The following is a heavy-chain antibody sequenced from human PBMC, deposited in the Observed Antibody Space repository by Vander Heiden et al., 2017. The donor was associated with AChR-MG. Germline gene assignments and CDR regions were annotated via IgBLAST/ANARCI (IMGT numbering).Heavy chain of an antibody. CDR1: GGSFSAYY. V-gene: IGHV4-34*01. Sequence: QVQLQQWGAGLLKPSATLSLTCAVYGGSFSAYYWRWIRQPPGKGLEGIGEINHSGRTNYNPSLKSRVSILVDTSQNQFSLILTSVTAADTAVYYCARFSPYGSGSYSLDYWGQGTLVTVSS. CDR2: INHSGRT. CDR3: ARFSPYGSGSYSLDY. J-gene: IGHJ4*02. D-gene: IGHD3-10*01.